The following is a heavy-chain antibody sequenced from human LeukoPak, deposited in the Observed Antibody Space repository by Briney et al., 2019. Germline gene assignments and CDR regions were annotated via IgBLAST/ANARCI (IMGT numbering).Heavy chain of an antibody. CDR1: GGSIGSYY. D-gene: IGHD6-13*01. V-gene: IGHV4-59*01. J-gene: IGHJ4*02. CDR3: AREGVAAAGKLDY. Sequence: SETLSLTCTVPGGSIGSYYWSWIRQPPGKGLEWIGYIYYSGSTNYNPSLKSRVTISLDTSKNQFSMNLISVTAADTAVYYCAREGVAAAGKLDYWGQGTLVTVSS. CDR2: IYYSGST.